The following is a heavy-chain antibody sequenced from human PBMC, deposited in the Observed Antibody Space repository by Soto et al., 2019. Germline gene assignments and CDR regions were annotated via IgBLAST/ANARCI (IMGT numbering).Heavy chain of an antibody. CDR3: ARASLLLWFGELFDGMDV. CDR1: RFTFSSYA. J-gene: IGHJ6*02. V-gene: IGHV3-30-3*01. CDR2: ISYAGNNK. D-gene: IGHD3-10*01. Sequence: QVQLVEAGGGVVQPGRSLRLSCAASRFTFSSYAMHWVRQAPGKGLEWVAVISYAGNNKYYADSVKGRFTISRDSSKKPMYLQMKRLSAEVTAVYYCARASLLLWFGELFDGMDVWGQGTTVTVSS.